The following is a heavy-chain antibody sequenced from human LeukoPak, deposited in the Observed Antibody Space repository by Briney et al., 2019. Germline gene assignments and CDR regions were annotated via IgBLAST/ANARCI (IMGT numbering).Heavy chain of an antibody. CDR2: IWYDGSNK. J-gene: IGHJ4*02. CDR1: GFTFSSYG. D-gene: IGHD2-15*01. V-gene: IGHV3-33*06. CDR3: AKERYCSGGSCLDY. Sequence: PGGSLRLSCAASGFTFSSYGMHWVRQAPGKGLEWVAVIWYDGSNKYYADSVKGRLTISRDNSKNTLYLQMNSLGAEDTAVYYCAKERYCSGGSCLDYWGQGTLVTVSS.